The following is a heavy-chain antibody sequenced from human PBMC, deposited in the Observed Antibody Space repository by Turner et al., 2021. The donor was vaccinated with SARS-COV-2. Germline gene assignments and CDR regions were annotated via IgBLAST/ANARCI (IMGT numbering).Heavy chain of an antibody. V-gene: IGHV1-2*02. CDR1: GYTFTDYY. J-gene: IGHJ6*02. Sequence: QVPLVQSGAEVKKPGASVTVSCKSSGYTFTDYYIHWVRQAPGQGLEWMGWINPNSGGTNYAQTFQGRVTMTRDTSISAAYMELSRLRSDDTAMYFCARDNDRVTATFYYYGMDVWGQGTTVTVSS. CDR2: INPNSGGT. D-gene: IGHD2-21*02. CDR3: ARDNDRVTATFYYYGMDV.